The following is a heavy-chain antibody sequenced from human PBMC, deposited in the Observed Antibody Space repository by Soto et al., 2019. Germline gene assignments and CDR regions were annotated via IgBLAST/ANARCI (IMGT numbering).Heavy chain of an antibody. CDR2: IYYSGAT. CDR1: GGSISSGGYY. V-gene: IGHV4-31*03. J-gene: IGHJ6*02. D-gene: IGHD2-15*01. Sequence: QVQLQESGPGLVKPSQTLSLTCTVSGGSISSGGYYWSWIRQHPGKGLEWIGYIYYSGATYYNPSLKCRVTTSVDTSKNQVSRNRSSVTAADTAVYYCARGGLGYCSGGSCYSAELSRYYYGMDVWGQGTTVTVSS. CDR3: ARGGLGYCSGGSCYSAELSRYYYGMDV.